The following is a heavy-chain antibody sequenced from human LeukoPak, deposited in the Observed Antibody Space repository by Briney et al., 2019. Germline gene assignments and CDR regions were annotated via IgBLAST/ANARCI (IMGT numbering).Heavy chain of an antibody. V-gene: IGHV4-59*01. D-gene: IGHD6-6*01. J-gene: IGHJ4*02. CDR1: GGSISSYY. CDR3: ARVVSSSSDYFDY. Sequence: SETLSLTCTVSGGSISSYYWSWIRQPPGKGLEWIGYIYYSGSTNYNPSLKSRVTISVDTSKNQFSLKLSCVTAADTAVYYCARVVSSSSDYFDYWGQGTLVTVSS. CDR2: IYYSGST.